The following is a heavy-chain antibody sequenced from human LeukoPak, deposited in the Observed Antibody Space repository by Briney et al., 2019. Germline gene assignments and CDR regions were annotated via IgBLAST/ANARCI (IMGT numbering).Heavy chain of an antibody. J-gene: IGHJ4*02. V-gene: IGHV3-23*01. Sequence: PGGSLRLSCAASGFTFSSYGMSWVRQAPGKGLEWVSAISGSGGSTYYADSVKGRFTISRDNSKNTLYLQMNSLRAEDTAVYYCARAYGDYGSFGYWGQGSLVTVSS. CDR3: ARAYGDYGSFGY. CDR2: ISGSGGST. D-gene: IGHD4-17*01. CDR1: GFTFSSYG.